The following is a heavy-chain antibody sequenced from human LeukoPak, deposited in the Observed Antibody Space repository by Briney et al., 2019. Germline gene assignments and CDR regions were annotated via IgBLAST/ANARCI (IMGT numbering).Heavy chain of an antibody. J-gene: IGHJ6*02. CDR1: GGSFSGYY. CDR2: INHSGST. V-gene: IGHV4-34*01. Sequence: SETLSLTCAVYGGSFSGYYWSWIRQPPGKGLEWIGEINHSGSTNYNPSLKSRVTISVDTSKNQFSLKLSSVTAADTAVYYCARGTPFGMDVWGQGTTVTVSS. CDR3: ARGTPFGMDV.